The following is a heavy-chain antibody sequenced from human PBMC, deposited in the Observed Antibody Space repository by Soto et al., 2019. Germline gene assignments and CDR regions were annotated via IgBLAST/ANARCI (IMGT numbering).Heavy chain of an antibody. CDR2: IKSKTDGGTT. D-gene: IGHD5-12*01. J-gene: IGHJ4*02. CDR3: TRGHLSGHYTDY. CDR1: GFSFSDAW. V-gene: IGHV3-15*07. Sequence: EVQLVESGGGLVKPGESLGLSCAASGFSFSDAWMNWVRQAPGKGLEWVGRIKSKTDGGTTDYAAPVNGRFSISRDDSKNTLYLQMSSLKTDDTAVYYCTRGHLSGHYTDYWGRGTLVNVSS.